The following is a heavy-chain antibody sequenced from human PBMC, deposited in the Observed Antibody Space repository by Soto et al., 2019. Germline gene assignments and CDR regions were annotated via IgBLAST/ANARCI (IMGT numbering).Heavy chain of an antibody. V-gene: IGHV3-48*03. Sequence: GASLRLSCAASGFTFGNYEMKWVRQAPWKGLEWVSYISSSGSTIYYADSVNGRFTISRDNAKNSLYLQMNSLRAEDTAVYYCASGLYYDILTRHFQTWGTGTLLTVP. CDR3: ASGLYYDILTRHFQT. CDR1: GFTFGNYE. D-gene: IGHD3-9*01. CDR2: ISSSGSTI. J-gene: IGHJ1*01.